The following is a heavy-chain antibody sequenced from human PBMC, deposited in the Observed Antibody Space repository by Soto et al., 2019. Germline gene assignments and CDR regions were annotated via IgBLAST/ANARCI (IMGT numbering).Heavy chain of an antibody. CDR1: GGTFSSYT. Sequence: QVQLVQSGAEVKKPGSSVKVSCKASGGTFSSYTISWVRQAPGQGLEWMGRIIPILGIANYAQKFQGRVTLTADKSTSTAYMELSSLRSEDTAVYYCARERDSGYADYWGQGPLVTVSS. J-gene: IGHJ4*02. CDR2: IIPILGIA. V-gene: IGHV1-69*08. CDR3: ARERDSGYADY. D-gene: IGHD5-12*01.